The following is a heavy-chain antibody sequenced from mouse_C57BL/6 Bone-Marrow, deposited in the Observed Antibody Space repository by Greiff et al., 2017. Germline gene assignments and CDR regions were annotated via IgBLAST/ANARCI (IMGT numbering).Heavy chain of an antibody. D-gene: IGHD1-1*01. CDR2: IYPRDGST. CDR3: AKRRVTTVVAYWYFDV. V-gene: IGHV1-85*01. CDR1: GYTFTSYD. Sequence: VQLQQSGPELVKPGASVKLSCKASGYTFTSYDINWVKQRPGQGLEWIGWIYPRDGSTKYNEKFKGKATLTVDTSSSTAYMELHRLTSEDSAVYFCAKRRVTTVVAYWYFDVWGTGTTVTVSS. J-gene: IGHJ1*03.